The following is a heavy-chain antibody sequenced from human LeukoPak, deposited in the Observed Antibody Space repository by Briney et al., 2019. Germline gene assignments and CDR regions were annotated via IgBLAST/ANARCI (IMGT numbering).Heavy chain of an antibody. D-gene: IGHD2-15*01. J-gene: IGHJ4*02. CDR3: ARHGAACGMSY. V-gene: IGHV4-39*07. CDR1: GGSISSDTYY. CDR2: INHSGST. Sequence: SETLSLTCTVSGGSISSDTYYWSWIRQHPGKGLEWIGEINHSGSTNYNPSLKSRVTISVDTSKNQFSLKLSSVAAADTAVYYCARHGAACGMSYWGQGTLSPSPQ.